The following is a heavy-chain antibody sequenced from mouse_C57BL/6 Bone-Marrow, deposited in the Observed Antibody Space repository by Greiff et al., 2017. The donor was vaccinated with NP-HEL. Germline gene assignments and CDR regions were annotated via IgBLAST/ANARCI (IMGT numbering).Heavy chain of an antibody. CDR1: GYTFTSYW. CDR2: IDPSDSYT. D-gene: IGHD2-2*01. V-gene: IGHV1-50*01. CDR3: ARDGYDDWFAY. Sequence: QVQLQQPGAELVKPGASVKLSCKASGYTFTSYWMQWVKQRPGQGLEWIGEIDPSDSYTNYNQKFKGKATLTLDTSSSTAYMQLSSLTSEDSAVYYCARDGYDDWFAYWGQGTLVTVSA. J-gene: IGHJ3*01.